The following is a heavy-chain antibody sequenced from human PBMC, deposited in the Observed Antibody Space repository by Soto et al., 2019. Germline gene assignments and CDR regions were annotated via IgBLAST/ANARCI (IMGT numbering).Heavy chain of an antibody. CDR2: MYYSGST. D-gene: IGHD1-26*01. Sequence: QVQLQESGPGLVKPSETLSLTCTVSGGSISSYYWSWIRQPPGKGLEWIGYMYYSGSTKYNPSLKCRVSRSVDTSKKQFSLKLRSVTAADTAVYYCASTTPGYYFDYWGQGTLVTVSS. J-gene: IGHJ4*02. V-gene: IGHV4-59*01. CDR1: GGSISSYY. CDR3: ASTTPGYYFDY.